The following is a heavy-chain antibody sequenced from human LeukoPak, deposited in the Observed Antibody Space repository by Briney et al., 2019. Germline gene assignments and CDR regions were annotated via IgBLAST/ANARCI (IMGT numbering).Heavy chain of an antibody. CDR1: GGTFSSYA. V-gene: IGHV1-69*13. CDR2: IIPIFGTA. Sequence: GASVKVSCKASGGTFSSYAISWVRQAPGQGLEWMGGIIPIFGTANYAQKFQGRVTITADESTSTAYMELSSLRSEDTAVYYCARGAVAYGGAYMDVWGKGTTVTISS. J-gene: IGHJ6*03. CDR3: ARGAVAYGGAYMDV. D-gene: IGHD6-19*01.